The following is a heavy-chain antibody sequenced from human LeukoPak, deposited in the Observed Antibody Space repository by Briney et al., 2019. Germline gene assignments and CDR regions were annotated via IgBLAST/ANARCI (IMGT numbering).Heavy chain of an antibody. CDR3: ARDYYDSRGEAFDI. D-gene: IGHD3-22*01. Sequence: SETLSLTCTVSGDSIGSHYWSWIRQPPGKGLEWIGYIFYVGSTNYNPSHKSRVTISVDTSKNQFSLKLNSVTAADTAVYYCARDYYDSRGEAFDIWGQGTMVTVSS. J-gene: IGHJ3*02. CDR1: GDSIGSHY. CDR2: IFYVGST. V-gene: IGHV4-59*11.